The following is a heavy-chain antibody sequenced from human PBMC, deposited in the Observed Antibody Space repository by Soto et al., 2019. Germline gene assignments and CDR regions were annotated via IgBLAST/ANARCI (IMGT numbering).Heavy chain of an antibody. J-gene: IGHJ6*02. V-gene: IGHV1-69*13. D-gene: IGHD3-22*01. CDR3: ARVGYSSTGTTFHYHGLDV. CDR2: IIPIFGTA. CDR1: GYSFTRYY. Sequence: SVKVSCKASGYSFTRYYMHWVRQAPGQGLEWMGGIIPIFGTANYAQKFQGRVTITADESTSTAYMELSSLRSEDTAVYYCARVGYSSTGTTFHYHGLDVWGQGTTVTVSS.